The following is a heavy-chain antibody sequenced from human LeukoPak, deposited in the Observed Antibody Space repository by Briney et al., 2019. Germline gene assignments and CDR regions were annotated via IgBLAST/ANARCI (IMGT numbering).Heavy chain of an antibody. V-gene: IGHV1-8*03. CDR3: ARVIRYSYGYWYSDL. D-gene: IGHD5-18*01. CDR2: MNPNSGNT. CDR1: GYTFTSYD. Sequence: ASVKVSCKASGYTFTSYDINWVRQATGQGLEWIGWMNPNSGNTGYAQKFQGRVTITRNTSISTAYMELSSLRSEDTAVYYCARVIRYSYGYWYSDLWGRGTLVTVSS. J-gene: IGHJ2*01.